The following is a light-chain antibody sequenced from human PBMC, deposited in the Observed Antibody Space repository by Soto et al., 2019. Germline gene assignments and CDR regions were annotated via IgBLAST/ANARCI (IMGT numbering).Light chain of an antibody. CDR2: GAS. CDR3: QQYGSSPPT. J-gene: IGKJ1*01. CDR1: QSVSSSY. Sequence: EIVLTQSPGTLSLSPGEGATLSCRASQSVSSSYLAWYQQKPGQAPRLLIYGASSRATGIPDRFSGSGSGTDFTLTISRLEPEDFAVYYCQQYGSSPPTFGQGTKADIK. V-gene: IGKV3-20*01.